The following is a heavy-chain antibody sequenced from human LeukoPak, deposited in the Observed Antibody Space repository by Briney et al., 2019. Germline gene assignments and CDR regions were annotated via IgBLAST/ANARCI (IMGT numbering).Heavy chain of an antibody. D-gene: IGHD2-2*01. CDR1: GFSLSTSGRC. V-gene: IGHV2-70*01. CDR2: IDWDDDK. CDR3: ARIQGGSNDAFDI. J-gene: IGHJ3*02. Sequence: SGPALVKPTQTLTLTCTFSGFSLSTSGRCGSWIRQPPGKALEWLALIDWDDDKYYSTSLKTRLTISKDTSKNQVVLTMTNMDPVDTATYYCARIQGGSNDAFDIWGQGTMVTVSS.